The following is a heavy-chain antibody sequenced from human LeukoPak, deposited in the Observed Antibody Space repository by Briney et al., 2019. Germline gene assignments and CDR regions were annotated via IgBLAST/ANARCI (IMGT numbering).Heavy chain of an antibody. CDR3: ARVAAAGGSEYFQH. J-gene: IGHJ1*01. CDR2: IYYSGST. CDR1: GGSISSSSYC. Sequence: PSETLSLTCTVSGGSISSSSYCWGWIRQPPGKGLEWIGSIYYSGSTYYNPSLKSRVTISVDTSKNQFSLKLSSVTAADTAVYYCARVAAAGGSEYFQHWGQGTLVTVSS. V-gene: IGHV4-39*01. D-gene: IGHD6-13*01.